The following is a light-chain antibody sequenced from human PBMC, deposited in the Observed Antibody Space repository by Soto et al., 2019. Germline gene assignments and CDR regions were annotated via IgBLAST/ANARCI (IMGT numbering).Light chain of an antibody. Sequence: IVLAQSPGPPSLSPGERATPSCRASQSVSSSYLAWYQQKPGQAHRLLIYGAYSRATGIQDRFSGSGSGTDFTLTIRRLEPEDFAVYYCKQYGSSPVTFGQGTKVDIK. J-gene: IGKJ1*01. V-gene: IGKV3-20*01. CDR2: GAY. CDR1: QSVSSSY. CDR3: KQYGSSPVT.